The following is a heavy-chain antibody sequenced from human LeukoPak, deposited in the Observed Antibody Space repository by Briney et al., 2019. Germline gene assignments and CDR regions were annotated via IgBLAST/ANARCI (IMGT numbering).Heavy chain of an antibody. CDR3: AKGPGCSSTSCYMLYYYYYMDV. CDR2: ISGSGGST. D-gene: IGHD2-2*02. V-gene: IGHV3-23*01. CDR1: GFTFSSYA. Sequence: GGSLRLSCAASGFTFSSYAMSWVRQAPGKGLEWVSAISGSGGSTYYADSVKGRFTISRDNSKNTLYLQMNSLRAEDTAVYYCAKGPGCSSTSCYMLYYYYYMDVWGKGTTVTVSS. J-gene: IGHJ6*03.